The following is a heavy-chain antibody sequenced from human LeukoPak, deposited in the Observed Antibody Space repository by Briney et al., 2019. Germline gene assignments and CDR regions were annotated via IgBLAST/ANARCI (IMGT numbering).Heavy chain of an antibody. V-gene: IGHV3-33*01. CDR3: ARNQDYGVYNSVGAFDI. J-gene: IGHJ3*02. Sequence: GGSLRLSCAASGFTFSSYGMHWVRQAPGKGLEWVAVIWYDGSNKYYADSVKGRFTISRDNSKNAPYLQMNSLRAEDTAVYYCARNQDYGVYNSVGAFDIWGQGTMVTVSS. CDR1: GFTFSSYG. D-gene: IGHD4-17*01. CDR2: IWYDGSNK.